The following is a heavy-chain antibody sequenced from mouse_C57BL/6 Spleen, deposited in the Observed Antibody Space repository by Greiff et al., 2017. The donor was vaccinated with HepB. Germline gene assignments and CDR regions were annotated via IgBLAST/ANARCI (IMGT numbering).Heavy chain of an antibody. D-gene: IGHD1-2*01. CDR1: GYTFTSYW. Sequence: VQLQESGTELVKPGASVKLSCKASGYTFTSYWMHWVKQRPGQGLVWIGNINPSNGGTNYNEKFKSKATLTVDKSSSTAYMQLSSLTSEDSAVYYCARGLYYGLFAYWGQGTLVTVSA. V-gene: IGHV1-53*01. J-gene: IGHJ3*01. CDR2: INPSNGGT. CDR3: ARGLYYGLFAY.